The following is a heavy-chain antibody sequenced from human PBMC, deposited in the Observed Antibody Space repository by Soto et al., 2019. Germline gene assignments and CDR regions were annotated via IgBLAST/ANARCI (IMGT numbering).Heavy chain of an antibody. Sequence: SETLSLTCTVSGGSISSYYWSWIRQPPGEGLEWIGEINHSGSTNYNPSLKSRVTISVDTSKNQFSLKLSSVTAADTAVYYCARDLPYCGGDCYSYFDYWGQGTLVTVPQ. J-gene: IGHJ4*02. CDR2: INHSGST. CDR3: ARDLPYCGGDCYSYFDY. V-gene: IGHV4-34*01. CDR1: GGSISSYY. D-gene: IGHD2-21*02.